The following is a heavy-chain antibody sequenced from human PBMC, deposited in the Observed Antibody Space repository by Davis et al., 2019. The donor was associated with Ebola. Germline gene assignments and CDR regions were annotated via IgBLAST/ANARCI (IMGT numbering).Heavy chain of an antibody. CDR2: MNPNSGNT. CDR3: ARDSGYDLRLYYYYGMDV. J-gene: IGHJ6*02. Sequence: ASVKVSCKASGYTFTNYDINWVRQATGQGLEWMGWMNPNSGNTGYAQKFQGRVTMTTDTSTSTAYMELRSLRSDDTAVYYCARDSGYDLRLYYYYGMDVWGQGTTVTVSS. CDR1: GYTFTNYD. V-gene: IGHV1-8*02. D-gene: IGHD5-12*01.